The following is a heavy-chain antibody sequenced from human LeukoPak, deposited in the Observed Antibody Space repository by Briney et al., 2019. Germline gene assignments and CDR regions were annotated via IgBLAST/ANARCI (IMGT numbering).Heavy chain of an antibody. CDR3: ARDATTAVGWVYMDV. J-gene: IGHJ6*03. Sequence: GGSLRLSCAASGFTFSSYEMNWVRQAPGKGLEWVSYISTSGSTIYYANSVKGRFTISRDNAKNSVYLQMNSLTAEDTGLYYCARDATTAVGWVYMDVWGKGTTVTISS. CDR1: GFTFSSYE. D-gene: IGHD6-13*01. CDR2: ISTSGSTI. V-gene: IGHV3-48*03.